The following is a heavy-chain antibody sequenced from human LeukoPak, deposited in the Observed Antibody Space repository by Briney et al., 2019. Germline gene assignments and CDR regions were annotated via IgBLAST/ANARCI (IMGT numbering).Heavy chain of an antibody. CDR1: GFTFSTYW. D-gene: IGHD6-13*01. J-gene: IGHJ6*03. V-gene: IGHV3-7*01. Sequence: GGSLRLSCAASGFTFSTYWMSWVRQAPGKGLEWVANIKQDGSEKYYVDSVKGRLTISRDNAKNSLYMQMNSLRADDTTVYYCATRWYCSTPHNYYYYYMDVWGKGTTVTVS. CDR2: IKQDGSEK. CDR3: ATRWYCSTPHNYYYYYMDV.